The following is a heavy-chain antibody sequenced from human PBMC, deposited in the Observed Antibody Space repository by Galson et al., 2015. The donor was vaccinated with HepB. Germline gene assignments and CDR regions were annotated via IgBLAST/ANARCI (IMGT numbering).Heavy chain of an antibody. Sequence: SLRLSCAASGFTFSSYWMSWVRQAPGKGLEWVANIKQDGSEKYYVDSVKGRFTISRDNAKNSLYLQMNSLRAEDTAVYYCARDASPYGDYVGGDYYYGMDVWGQGTTVTVSS. CDR3: ARDASPYGDYVGGDYYYGMDV. V-gene: IGHV3-7*03. D-gene: IGHD4-17*01. CDR1: GFTFSSYW. J-gene: IGHJ6*02. CDR2: IKQDGSEK.